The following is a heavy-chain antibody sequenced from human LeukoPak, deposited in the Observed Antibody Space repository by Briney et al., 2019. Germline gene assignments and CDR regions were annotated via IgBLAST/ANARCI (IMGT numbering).Heavy chain of an antibody. Sequence: PGGSLRLSCAASGFTFSSHWMSWVRQAPGKGVEWAASIKPDGSEKYYVDSVKGRFTISRDSAKSSLYLQMNTPRAEDTAVYYCARDRGSSGWYEFDYWGQGTLVTVSS. CDR1: GFTFSSHW. V-gene: IGHV3-7*01. CDR2: IKPDGSEK. D-gene: IGHD6-19*01. J-gene: IGHJ4*02. CDR3: ARDRGSSGWYEFDY.